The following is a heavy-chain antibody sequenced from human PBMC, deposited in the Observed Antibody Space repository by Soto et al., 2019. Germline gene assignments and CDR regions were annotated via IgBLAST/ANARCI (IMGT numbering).Heavy chain of an antibody. Sequence: PAESRTPSCPASASTFTSYAVGWVRQAQGTGLEYVSVITNTGGKTLYADSVKGRFAISRDNSKNTLYLQMNSLRAEDAAIYYCAKASGQSYPGSRIFDYWGQGTRVTVSS. D-gene: IGHD3-10*01. V-gene: IGHV3-23*01. CDR3: AKASGQSYPGSRIFDY. CDR1: ASTFTSYA. J-gene: IGHJ4*02. CDR2: ITNTGGKT.